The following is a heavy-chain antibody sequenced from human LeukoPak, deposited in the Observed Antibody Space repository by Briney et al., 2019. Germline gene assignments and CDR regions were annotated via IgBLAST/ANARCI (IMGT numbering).Heavy chain of an antibody. CDR1: GGSISSSSYY. Sequence: PSETLSLTCTVSGGSISSSSYYWGWIRQPPGKGLEWIGSIYYSGSTYYNPSLKSRVTISVDTSKNQFSLKLSSVTAADTAVYYCARRGWSSYYLDYWGQGTLVTVSS. CDR2: IYYSGST. J-gene: IGHJ4*02. CDR3: ARRGWSSYYLDY. V-gene: IGHV4-39*07. D-gene: IGHD2-15*01.